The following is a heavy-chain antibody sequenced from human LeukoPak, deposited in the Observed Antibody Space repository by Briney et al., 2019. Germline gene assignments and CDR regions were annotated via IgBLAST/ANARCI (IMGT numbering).Heavy chain of an antibody. CDR3: ARGGSGWYVDY. CDR2: INPSASST. CDR1: GYTFISHY. Sequence: ASVKVSCKASGYTFISHYMHWVRQAPGQGLEWMGIINPSASSTSYAQKFQGRVTMTRDTSTSTVYMEQSSLRFEDTAVYYCARGGSGWYVDYWGQGTLVTVSS. V-gene: IGHV1-46*01. J-gene: IGHJ4*02. D-gene: IGHD6-19*01.